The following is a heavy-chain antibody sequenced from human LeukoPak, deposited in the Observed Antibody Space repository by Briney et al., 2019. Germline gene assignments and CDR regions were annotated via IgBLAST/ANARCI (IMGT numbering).Heavy chain of an antibody. J-gene: IGHJ5*02. V-gene: IGHV4-39*01. CDR2: IYYSGST. D-gene: IGHD3-10*01. Sequence: PSETLSLTCTVSGGSISSSSYYWGWIRQPPGKGLEWIGSIYYSGSTYYNPSLKSRVTISVDTSKNQFSLKLSSVTAADTAVYYCARQGNQYYYGSGSYYSPKVWFDPWGQGTLVTVSS. CDR3: ARQGNQYYYGSGSYYSPKVWFDP. CDR1: GGSISSSSYY.